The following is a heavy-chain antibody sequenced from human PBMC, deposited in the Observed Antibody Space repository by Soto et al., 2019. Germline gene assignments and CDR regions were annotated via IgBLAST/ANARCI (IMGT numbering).Heavy chain of an antibody. CDR2: IYYSGST. Sequence: SETLSLTCTVSGGSISSYYWSWIRQPPGKGLEWIGYIYYSGSTNYNPSLKSRVTISVDTSKNQFSLKLSSVTAADTAVYYCARVLPRYCSGGSCYSAFYYFDYWGQGILVTVSS. V-gene: IGHV4-59*01. CDR1: GGSISSYY. CDR3: ARVLPRYCSGGSCYSAFYYFDY. D-gene: IGHD2-15*01. J-gene: IGHJ4*02.